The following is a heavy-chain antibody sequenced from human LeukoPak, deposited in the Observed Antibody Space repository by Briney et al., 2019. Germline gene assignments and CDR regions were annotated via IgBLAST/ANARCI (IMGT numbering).Heavy chain of an antibody. Sequence: GGSLRLSCAASGFTFSSYAMSWVRQAPGKGLEWVSAISGSGGSTYYADSVKGRFTISRDNSKNTLYLQMNSLRAEDTAVYYCAKDWSITIFGAVIPPRGFDYWGQGTLVTVSS. V-gene: IGHV3-23*01. CDR2: ISGSGGST. D-gene: IGHD3-3*01. J-gene: IGHJ4*02. CDR1: GFTFSSYA. CDR3: AKDWSITIFGAVIPPRGFDY.